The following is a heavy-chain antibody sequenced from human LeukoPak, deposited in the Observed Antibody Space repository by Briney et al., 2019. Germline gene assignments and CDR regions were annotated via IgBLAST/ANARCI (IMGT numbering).Heavy chain of an antibody. CDR1: GGSISSSSYY. J-gene: IGHJ6*03. CDR3: ASSTDYYYYYYMDV. V-gene: IGHV4-39*07. Sequence: SETLSLTCTVSGGSISSSSYYWGWIRQPPGKGLEWIGSIYYSGSTYYNPSLKSRVTISVDTSKNQFSLKLSSVTAADTAVYYCASSTDYYYYYYMDVWGKGTTVTISS. CDR2: IYYSGST.